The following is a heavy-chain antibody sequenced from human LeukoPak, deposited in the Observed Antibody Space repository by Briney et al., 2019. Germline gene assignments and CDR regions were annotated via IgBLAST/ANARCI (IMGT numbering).Heavy chain of an antibody. CDR1: GYTFTSYG. CDR3: AREDPPYDFWSGQGYYYYMDV. D-gene: IGHD3-3*01. Sequence: ASVKVSCKASGYTFTSYGISWVRQAPGQGLEWMGWISAYNGNTNYAQKLQGRVTMTTDTSTSTAYMELRSLRSDDTAVYYCAREDPPYDFWSGQGYYYYMDVWGEGTTVTVSS. V-gene: IGHV1-18*01. CDR2: ISAYNGNT. J-gene: IGHJ6*03.